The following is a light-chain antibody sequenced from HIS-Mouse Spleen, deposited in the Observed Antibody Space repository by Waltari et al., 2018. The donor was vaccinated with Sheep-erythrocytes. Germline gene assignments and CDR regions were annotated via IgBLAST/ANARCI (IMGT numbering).Light chain of an antibody. V-gene: IGLV2-11*01. CDR2: DVS. CDR3: CSYAGSYNHV. CDR1: SSDVGGYNY. J-gene: IGLJ1*01. Sequence: QSALTQPRSVSGPPGQSVTISCTGTSSDVGGYNYFSWYQQPPGKAPKLMIYDVSKRPSGVPDRFSGSKSGNTASLAISGLQAEDEADYYCCSYAGSYNHVFATGTKVTVL.